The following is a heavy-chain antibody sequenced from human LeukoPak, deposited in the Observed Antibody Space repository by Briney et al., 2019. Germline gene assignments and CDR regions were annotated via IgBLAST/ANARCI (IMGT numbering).Heavy chain of an antibody. D-gene: IGHD3-10*01. CDR2: IYYSGST. J-gene: IGHJ6*03. CDR3: ARNLASEWFGEYYYYYMDV. CDR1: GGSISSSSYY. Sequence: PSETLSLTCTVSGGSISSSSYYWGWIRQPPGKGLEWIGSIYYSGSTYYNPSLKGRVTISVDTSKNQFSLKLSSVTAADTAVYYCARNLASEWFGEYYYYYMDVWGKGTTVTISS. V-gene: IGHV4-39*01.